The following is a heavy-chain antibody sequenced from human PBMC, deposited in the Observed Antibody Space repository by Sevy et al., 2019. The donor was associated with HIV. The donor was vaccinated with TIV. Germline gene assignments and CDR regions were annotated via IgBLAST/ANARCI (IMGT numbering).Heavy chain of an antibody. D-gene: IGHD2-15*01. Sequence: ASVKVSCKVSGYTLTELSMHWVRQAPGKGLEWMGGFDPEDGETIYAQKFQGRVTMTEDTSTDTAYMELSSLRSDDTAVYYCATVGAAWLRGAFDIWGQGTMVTVSS. V-gene: IGHV1-24*01. CDR3: ATVGAAWLRGAFDI. CDR1: GYTLTELS. CDR2: FDPEDGET. J-gene: IGHJ3*02.